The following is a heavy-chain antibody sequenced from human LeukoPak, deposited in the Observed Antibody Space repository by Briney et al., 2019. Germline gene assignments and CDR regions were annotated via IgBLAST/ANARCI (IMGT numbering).Heavy chain of an antibody. V-gene: IGHV3-33*08. CDR2: IWYDGNNK. J-gene: IGHJ4*02. D-gene: IGHD5-12*01. Sequence: GGSLRLSCAASGFTFSSYGIHWVRQAPGKGLEWVAVIWYDGNNKYYADSVKGRFTISRDNSKNTLYLQMNGLRAEDTAVYYCARDSPLVATIQPIFDYWGQGTLVTVSS. CDR3: ARDSPLVATIQPIFDY. CDR1: GFTFSSYG.